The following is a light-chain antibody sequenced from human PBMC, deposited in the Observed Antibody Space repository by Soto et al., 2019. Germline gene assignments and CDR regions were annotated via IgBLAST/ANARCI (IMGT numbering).Light chain of an antibody. CDR2: GAS. V-gene: IGKV3-15*01. Sequence: EVVMTQSPAALSVSPGERATLSCRASQSVGSGLSWYQQKPDQAPRLLIYGASTRATGIPARFSGSGSGTEFTLTISSLQSEDFAVYYCQHYYNWPRTFGQGTKVDIK. CDR3: QHYYNWPRT. J-gene: IGKJ1*01. CDR1: QSVGSG.